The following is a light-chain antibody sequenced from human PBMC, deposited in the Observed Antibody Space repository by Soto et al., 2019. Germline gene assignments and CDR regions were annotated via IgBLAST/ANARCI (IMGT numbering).Light chain of an antibody. CDR3: QQYGSSPYT. Sequence: EVVLTQSPDTLSLSPGERATLSCRASQSVTINYLAWYQQSPGQAPRLLIYGASTRATGSPDRFSGSGSGTDFTLTISRLEPYDFVVYYCQQYGSSPYTFGHGTRLEIK. V-gene: IGKV3-20*01. CDR1: QSVTINY. J-gene: IGKJ2*01. CDR2: GAS.